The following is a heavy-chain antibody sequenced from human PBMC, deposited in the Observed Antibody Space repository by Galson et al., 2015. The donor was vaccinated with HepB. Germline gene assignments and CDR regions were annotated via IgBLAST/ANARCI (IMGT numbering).Heavy chain of an antibody. CDR2: IIPIFGTA. CDR3: ASRTGEYWYSDL. CDR1: GGTFSSYA. D-gene: IGHD7-27*01. V-gene: IGHV1-69*13. Sequence: SVKVSCKASGGTFSSYAISWVRRAPGQGLEWMGGIIPIFGTANYAQKFQGRVTITADESTSTAYMEMSSLRSEDTAVYYCASRTGEYWYSDLWGRGTLFTVSS. J-gene: IGHJ2*01.